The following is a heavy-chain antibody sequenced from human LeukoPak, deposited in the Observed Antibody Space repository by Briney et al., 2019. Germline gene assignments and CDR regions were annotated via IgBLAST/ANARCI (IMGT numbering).Heavy chain of an antibody. CDR3: AKVTWRSSDGHDI. V-gene: IGHV3-23*01. D-gene: IGHD2-8*01. CDR2: ITGSGGST. CDR1: GFTFSNYD. J-gene: IGHJ3*02. Sequence: PGGSLRLSCAAFGFTFSNYDMNWVRQAPGKGLEWVSGITGSGGSTSYADSVKGRFTISRDNSKNTLYLQMNSLRAEDTAVYYCAKVTWRSSDGHDIWGQGTMVTASS.